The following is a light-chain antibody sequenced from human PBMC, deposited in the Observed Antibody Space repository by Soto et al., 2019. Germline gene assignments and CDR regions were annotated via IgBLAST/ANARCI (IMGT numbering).Light chain of an antibody. CDR2: EVV. CDR1: RNDIGAYEF. CDR3: KSYAGSNTYV. V-gene: IGLV2-8*01. Sequence: QSVLTQPPSASGSPGQSVTISCTGTRNDIGAYEFVSWYQHHPGKAPKLIIYEVVQRPSGVPDRFSGSKSGNTASLTVSGLQAADEADYYCKSYAGSNTYVFGTGTKVIVL. J-gene: IGLJ1*01.